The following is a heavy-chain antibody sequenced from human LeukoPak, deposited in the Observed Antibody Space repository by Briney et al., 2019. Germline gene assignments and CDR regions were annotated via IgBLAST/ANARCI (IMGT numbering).Heavy chain of an antibody. CDR1: GGSISSYY. D-gene: IGHD4-23*01. Sequence: PSETLSLTCTVSGGSISSYYWSWIRQPPGKGLEWIGYIENNGRTEYNPSLMSRITISVDTSKIQVSLMLSPVTAADTAVYYCARGRYGGYFDCWGQGILVTVSP. J-gene: IGHJ4*02. CDR2: IENNGRT. V-gene: IGHV4-59*01. CDR3: ARGRYGGYFDC.